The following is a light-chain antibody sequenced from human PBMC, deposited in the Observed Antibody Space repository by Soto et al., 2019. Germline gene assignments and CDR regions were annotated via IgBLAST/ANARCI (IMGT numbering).Light chain of an antibody. J-gene: IGLJ7*01. CDR3: SSYTSSSTRV. CDR2: EVS. V-gene: IGLV2-14*01. Sequence: QSVLTQPASVSGSPGKSITISCPGTRSAVGGYNFVSWYQQHPGKAPKLMIYEVSNRPSGVSNRFSGSKSGNTASLTISGLQAEDEADYYCSSYTSSSTRVFGGGTQLTVL. CDR1: RSAVGGYNF.